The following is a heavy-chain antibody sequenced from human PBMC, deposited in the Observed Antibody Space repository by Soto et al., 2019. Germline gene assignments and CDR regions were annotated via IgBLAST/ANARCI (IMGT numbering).Heavy chain of an antibody. CDR1: GGTFSSYA. CDR2: IIPIFGTA. J-gene: IGHJ4*01. V-gene: IGHV1-69*13. CDR3: ARAYDSSGYYYYFYY. Sequence: ASVKVSCKASGGTFSSYAISWVRQAPGQGLEWMGGIIPIFGTANYAQKFQGRVTITADESTSTAYMELSSLRSEDTAVYYCARAYDSSGYYYYFYYWGQGTVVTVSS. D-gene: IGHD3-22*01.